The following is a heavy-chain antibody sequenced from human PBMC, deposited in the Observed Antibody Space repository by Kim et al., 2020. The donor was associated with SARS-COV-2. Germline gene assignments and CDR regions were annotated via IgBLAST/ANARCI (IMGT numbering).Heavy chain of an antibody. V-gene: IGHV3-23*03. Sequence: SLKGRFPIPKDNSKHTLSLQMNSLRAEDTAVYYCAKLGVVVAARSFFDYWGQGTMVTVSS. D-gene: IGHD2-15*01. J-gene: IGHJ4*02. CDR3: AKLGVVVAARSFFDY.